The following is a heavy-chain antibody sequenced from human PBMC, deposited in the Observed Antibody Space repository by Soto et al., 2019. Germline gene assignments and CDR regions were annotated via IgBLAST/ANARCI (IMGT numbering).Heavy chain of an antibody. V-gene: IGHV1-3*04. D-gene: IGHD1-1*01. CDR2: INTGHGNP. CDR1: GYTFTAFP. J-gene: IGHJ4*02. Sequence: QVQLLQSGGEVKKPGASVKLSCRASGYTFTAFPIHWLRQAPGQRLEWLWWINTGHGNPRCAKKFEDRVTIYRDTSADTAYIELSSLRSEDTAVYYCARGSKGVGTLFGFWGQGSRVTVSS. CDR3: ARGSKGVGTLFGF.